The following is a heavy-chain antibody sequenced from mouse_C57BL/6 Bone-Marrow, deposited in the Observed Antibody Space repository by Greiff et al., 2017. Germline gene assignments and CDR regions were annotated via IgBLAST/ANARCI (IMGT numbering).Heavy chain of an antibody. CDR3: TNYDYDGGYAMDY. Sequence: EVKLVESGAELVRPGASVKLSCTASGFTIKDYYMHWVKQRPEQGLAWIGWIDPENGDTEYASKFQGKAPITADTSSNPAYLQLSSLTSEDTAVYCCTNYDYDGGYAMDYWGQGTAVTVSS. CDR1: GFTIKDYY. V-gene: IGHV14-4*01. J-gene: IGHJ4*01. CDR2: IDPENGDT. D-gene: IGHD2-4*01.